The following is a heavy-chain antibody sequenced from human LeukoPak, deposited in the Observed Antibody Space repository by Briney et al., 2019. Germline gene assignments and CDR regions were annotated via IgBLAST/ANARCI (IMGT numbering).Heavy chain of an antibody. CDR1: GGSISSYY. CDR3: AGALIAAAGTVPLY. CDR2: IYYSGST. J-gene: IGHJ4*02. V-gene: IGHV4-59*01. Sequence: SETLSLTCTVSGGSISSYYWSWIRQPPGKGLEWIGYIYYSGSTNYNPSLKSRVTISVDTSENQFSLKLSSVTAADTAVYYCAGALIAAAGTVPLYWGQGTLVTVSS. D-gene: IGHD6-13*01.